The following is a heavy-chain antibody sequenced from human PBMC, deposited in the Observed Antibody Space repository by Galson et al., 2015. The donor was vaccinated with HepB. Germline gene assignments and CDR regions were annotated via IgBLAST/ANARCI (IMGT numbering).Heavy chain of an antibody. CDR1: GFTFRSYG. CDR3: VGMAWNIDYYGMDV. Sequence: SLRLSCAASGFTFRSYGMHWVRQAPGKGLEWVAVISYDGSNKYYVDSVKGRYTISRDNSKNTLYLQMNSLRAEDTAVYCCVGMAWNIDYYGMDVWGQGTTVTVSS. J-gene: IGHJ6*02. CDR2: ISYDGSNK. V-gene: IGHV3-30*03. D-gene: IGHD1-1*01.